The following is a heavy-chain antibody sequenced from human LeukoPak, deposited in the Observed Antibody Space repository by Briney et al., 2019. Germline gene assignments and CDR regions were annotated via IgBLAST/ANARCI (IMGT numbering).Heavy chain of an antibody. D-gene: IGHD3-22*01. J-gene: IGHJ4*02. CDR1: GFTVNYRY. CDR3: ARDRYDSSGYSLDY. V-gene: IGHV3-66*01. Sequence: GGSLRLSCAASGFTVNYRYMTWVRQAPGKGLEWVSSIYSGGSTYYADSVKGRFTISRDNSKNTLYLQTNNLGVEDTAVYYCARDRYDSSGYSLDYWGLGTLVTVSS. CDR2: IYSGGST.